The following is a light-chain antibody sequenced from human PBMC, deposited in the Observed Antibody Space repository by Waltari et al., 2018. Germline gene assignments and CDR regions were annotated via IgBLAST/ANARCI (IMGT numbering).Light chain of an antibody. V-gene: IGKV3-20*01. J-gene: IGKJ2*01. CDR1: QSVTSSY. CDR3: QQYGSSPPIYT. CDR2: GAS. Sequence: EIVLTQSPGTLSLSPGERATLPCRASQSVTSSYLAWYQQKPGQAPRLLIYGASSRATGIPDRFSGSGSGTDFTLTISRLEPEDFAVYYCQQYGSSPPIYTFGQGTKLEIK.